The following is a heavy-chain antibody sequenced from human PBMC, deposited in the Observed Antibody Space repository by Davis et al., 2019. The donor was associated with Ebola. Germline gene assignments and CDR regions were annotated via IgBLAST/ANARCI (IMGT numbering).Heavy chain of an antibody. D-gene: IGHD2-15*01. CDR3: AKDLSALLVAGNYYYGMDV. J-gene: IGHJ6*02. V-gene: IGHV3-23*01. CDR1: EFIVTSHH. CDR2: ISSSGTRT. Sequence: GGSLRLSCAASEFIVTSHHMTWVRQAPGKGLEWVSLISSSGTRTYYADSVRGRFAIFRDNSKNTVSLQLSSLRPDDTAIYYCAKDLSALLVAGNYYYGMDVWGQGTTVAVSS.